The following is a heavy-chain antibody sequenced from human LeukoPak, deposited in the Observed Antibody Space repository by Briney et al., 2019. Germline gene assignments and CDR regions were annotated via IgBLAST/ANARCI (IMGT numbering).Heavy chain of an antibody. CDR2: ISNNGGYT. J-gene: IGHJ4*02. D-gene: IGHD2-15*01. CDR1: GFTFSSSA. Sequence: GGSLRLSCAASGFTFSSSAMSWVRQAPGKGLEWVSAISNNGGYTYCADSVQGRFTISRDNSKSTLCLQMNNLRAEDTAVYYCAKQLGYCSDGSCYFPYWGQGTLVTVSS. V-gene: IGHV3-23*01. CDR3: AKQLGYCSDGSCYFPY.